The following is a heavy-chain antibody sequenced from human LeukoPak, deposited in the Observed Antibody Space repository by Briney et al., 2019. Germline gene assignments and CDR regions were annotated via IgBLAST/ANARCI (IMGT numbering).Heavy chain of an antibody. V-gene: IGHV1-69*13. Sequence: ASVKVSCKASGGTFSSYAISWVRQAPGQGLEWMGGIIPIFGTANYAQKFQGRVTITADESTSTAYMELSSLRSEDTAVYYRARAHDSSGYYYGRASNAFDIWGQGTMVTVSS. J-gene: IGHJ3*02. CDR1: GGTFSSYA. D-gene: IGHD3-22*01. CDR3: ARAHDSSGYYYGRASNAFDI. CDR2: IIPIFGTA.